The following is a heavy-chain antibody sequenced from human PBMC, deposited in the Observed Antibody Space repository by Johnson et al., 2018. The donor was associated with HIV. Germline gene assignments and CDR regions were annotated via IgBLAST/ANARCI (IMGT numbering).Heavy chain of an antibody. V-gene: IGHV3-25*05. J-gene: IGHJ3*02. CDR3: AKDLGGSYGSGSYAWPQRGAFDI. D-gene: IGHD3-10*01. Sequence: VQLVESGGGVVRPAWSPRLSCAASQFIFSNYYMNCVRQAPGNGLELVGQVNPNGDSTYLIDSGKDRFNTSRDNAQNTLHLQMNSLRAEDTAVYYCAKDLGGSYGSGSYAWPQRGAFDIWGQGTMVTVSS. CDR2: VNPNGDST. CDR1: QFIFSNYY.